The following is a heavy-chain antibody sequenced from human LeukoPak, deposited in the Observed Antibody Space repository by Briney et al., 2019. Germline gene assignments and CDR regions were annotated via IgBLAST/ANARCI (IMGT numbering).Heavy chain of an antibody. CDR3: ARGGSTAAAEEEYFDY. D-gene: IGHD6-13*01. V-gene: IGHV4-31*03. Sequence: TLSLTCTVSGGSISSGGYYWSWIRQHPGKGLEWIGYIYYSGSTYYNPSLKSRVTISVDTSKNQFSLKLSSVTAADTAVYYCARGGSTAAAEEEYFDYWGQGTLVTVSS. J-gene: IGHJ4*02. CDR2: IYYSGST. CDR1: GGSISSGGYY.